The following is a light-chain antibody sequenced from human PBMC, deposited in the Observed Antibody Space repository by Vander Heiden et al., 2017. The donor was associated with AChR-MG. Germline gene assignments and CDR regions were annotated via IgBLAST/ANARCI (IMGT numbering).Light chain of an antibody. J-gene: IGKJ2*01. CDR2: GAS. Sequence: EIVLTQSPGTLSLSPGERATLSCRASQSVSRSYLAWYKQKPGQAPRLLIYGASSRATGIPDRFSGSGYGTDFTLTISRREPEDFAVYYCQQYGSSPPNTFGQGTKLEIK. CDR1: QSVSRSY. CDR3: QQYGSSPPNT. V-gene: IGKV3-20*01.